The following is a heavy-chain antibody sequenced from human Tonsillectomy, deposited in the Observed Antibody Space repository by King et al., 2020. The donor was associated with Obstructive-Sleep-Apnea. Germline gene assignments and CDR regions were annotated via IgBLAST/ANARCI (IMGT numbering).Heavy chain of an antibody. CDR3: ARVLGYCSSTSWGGVDY. Sequence: QLVQSGAEVKMPGASVKVSCKAYGYTFTSHDINWVRQATGQGLEWMGWMNPNSGASGYAQKFQGRVTMTRSTSISTAYMELSSLRSEDTAVYYCARVLGYCSSTSWGGVDYWGQGTLVTVSS. CDR1: GYTFTSHD. V-gene: IGHV1-8*01. CDR2: MNPNSGAS. J-gene: IGHJ4*02. D-gene: IGHD2-2*01.